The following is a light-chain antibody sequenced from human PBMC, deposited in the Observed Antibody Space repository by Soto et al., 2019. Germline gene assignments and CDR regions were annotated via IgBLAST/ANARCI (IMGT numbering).Light chain of an antibody. Sequence: DIQMTQSPSSVSATEGDRVTITCRASHGISSWLAWYQQKPGKATKLLINAASSLQSEVPSRFRGSGSGTDFTLTISSLQHEDFATYYYQQTHSLPLTLGEGTKVEI. CDR2: AAS. CDR1: HGISSW. CDR3: QQTHSLPLT. J-gene: IGKJ4*01. V-gene: IGKV1-12*01.